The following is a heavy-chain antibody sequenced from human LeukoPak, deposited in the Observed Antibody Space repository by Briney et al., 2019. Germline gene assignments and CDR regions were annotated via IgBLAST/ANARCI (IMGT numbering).Heavy chain of an antibody. CDR1: GFSFNFYS. V-gene: IGHV3-11*04. Sequence: GGSLRLSCVASGFSFNFYSMSWVRQAPGKGVGWSSYTSTADSTIFYADSVKGRFTVSSDFAKKSQFLQMHSLGVEDTAIYYCATSTTWEPPRFDYWGQGALVTVSS. CDR3: ATSTTWEPPRFDY. CDR2: TSTADSTI. D-gene: IGHD1-1*01. J-gene: IGHJ4*02.